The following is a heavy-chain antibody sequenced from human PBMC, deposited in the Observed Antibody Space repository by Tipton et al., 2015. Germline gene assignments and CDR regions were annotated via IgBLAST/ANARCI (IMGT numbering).Heavy chain of an antibody. D-gene: IGHD6-19*01. CDR1: GVSISNNY. Sequence: TLSLTCSVSGVSISNNYWSWIRQPAGKGLEWIGRIFYSGRTNYNPSLNSRVTISVDTAKNQFFLKLHSMSAADAARYYCAREPGNSSDWNVDYWGQGILVTVSS. CDR2: IFYSGRT. V-gene: IGHV4-4*07. J-gene: IGHJ4*02. CDR3: AREPGNSSDWNVDY.